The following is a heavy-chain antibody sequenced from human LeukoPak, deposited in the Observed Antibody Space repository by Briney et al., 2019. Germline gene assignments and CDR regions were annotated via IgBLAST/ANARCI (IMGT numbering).Heavy chain of an antibody. CDR3: AKLALISAAAGVRQDAFDI. CDR1: GFTFTDWY. J-gene: IGHJ3*02. Sequence: GGSLRLSCAASGFTFTDWYMSWIRQAPGKGLEWVSAISGSGGSTYYADSVKGRFTISRDNSKNTLYLQMNSLRAEDTAVYYCAKLALISAAAGVRQDAFDIWGQGTMVTVSS. CDR2: ISGSGGST. D-gene: IGHD6-13*01. V-gene: IGHV3-23*01.